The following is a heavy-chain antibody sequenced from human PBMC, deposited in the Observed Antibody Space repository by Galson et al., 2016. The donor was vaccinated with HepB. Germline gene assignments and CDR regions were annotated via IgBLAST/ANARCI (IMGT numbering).Heavy chain of an antibody. CDR2: INSDGSST. CDR1: GFTFSSYW. Sequence: SLRLSCAASGFTFSSYWMHWVRQAPGKGLVWVSRINSDGSSTSYAHSVKGRFTISRDKSKNTLFLNMISLRAEDTASYYCASHLGGSSLDPFDIWGRGTMVTVSS. V-gene: IGHV3-74*01. CDR3: ASHLGGSSLDPFDI. D-gene: IGHD3-16*01. J-gene: IGHJ3*02.